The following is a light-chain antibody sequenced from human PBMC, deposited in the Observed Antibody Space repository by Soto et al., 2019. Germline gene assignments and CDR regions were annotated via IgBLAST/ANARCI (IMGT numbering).Light chain of an antibody. J-gene: IGLJ3*02. V-gene: IGLV7-46*01. CDR3: LLSYSSARAGV. Sequence: QAVVIQEPSLTVSPGGTVTLTCGSSTGAVTSGHYPYWFQQKPGQAPRTLIYDTSNKQSWTPARFSGSLLGGKAALTLSGAQPEDEAEYYCLLSYSSARAGVFGGGTQLTVL. CDR2: DTS. CDR1: TGAVTSGHY.